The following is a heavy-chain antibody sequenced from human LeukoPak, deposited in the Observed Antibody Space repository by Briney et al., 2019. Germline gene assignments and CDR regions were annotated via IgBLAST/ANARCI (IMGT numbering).Heavy chain of an antibody. J-gene: IGHJ1*01. D-gene: IGHD6-13*01. V-gene: IGHV3-30*18. CDR3: AKDRGSSWLFQH. CDR1: GFTFSSYG. CDR2: ISYDGSNK. Sequence: GGSLRLSCAASGFTFSSYGMHWVRQAPSKGLEWVAVISYDGSNKYYADSVKGRFTISRDNSKNTLYLQMNSLRAEDTAVYYCAKDRGSSWLFQHWGQGTLVTVSS.